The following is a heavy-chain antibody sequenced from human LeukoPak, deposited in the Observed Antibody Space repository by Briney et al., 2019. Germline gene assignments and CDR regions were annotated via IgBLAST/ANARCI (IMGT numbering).Heavy chain of an antibody. CDR3: ARSSSGWYQDAFDI. V-gene: IGHV4-39*01. CDR1: GGSISSSSYY. J-gene: IGHJ3*02. CDR2: IYYSGST. Sequence: SETLSLTCTVSGGSISSSSYYWGWIRKPPGKGLEWIGSIYYSGSTYYNPSLKSRVTISVDTSKNQFSLKLSSVTAADTAVYYCARSSSGWYQDAFDIWGQGTMVTVSS. D-gene: IGHD6-19*01.